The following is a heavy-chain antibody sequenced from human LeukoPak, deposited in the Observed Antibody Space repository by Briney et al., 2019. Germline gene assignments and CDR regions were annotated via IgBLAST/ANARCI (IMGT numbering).Heavy chain of an antibody. CDR1: GGSFSGYY. CDR2: INHSGST. D-gene: IGHD5-18*01. Sequence: PSETLSLTCAVYGGSFSGYYWSWICQPPGKGLEAIGEINHSGSTNYNPSLKSRVTISVDTSKNQFSLKLSSVTAADTAVYYCARGAVDTAMVTMVYYYYYYMDVWGKGTTVTVSS. V-gene: IGHV4-34*01. CDR3: ARGAVDTAMVTMVYYYYYYMDV. J-gene: IGHJ6*03.